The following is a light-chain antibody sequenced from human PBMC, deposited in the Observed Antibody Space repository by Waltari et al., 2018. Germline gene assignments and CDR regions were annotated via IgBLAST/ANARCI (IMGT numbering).Light chain of an antibody. CDR1: SSDVGGYNF. CDR3: CSYAGSYTL. Sequence: QSALTQPRSVSGSPGQSVTISCPGTSSDVGGYNFVSWYQQHPAKAPKPMIYDVSKRPSGVPDRFSGSKSGNTASLTISGLQAEDEADYYCCSYAGSYTLFGGGTKLTVL. CDR2: DVS. V-gene: IGLV2-11*01. J-gene: IGLJ3*02.